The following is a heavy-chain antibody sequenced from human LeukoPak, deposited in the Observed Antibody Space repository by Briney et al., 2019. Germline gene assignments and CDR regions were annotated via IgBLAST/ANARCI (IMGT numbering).Heavy chain of an antibody. CDR2: ISTSGST. CDR1: GDSMGNDY. CDR3: ARNEFRSYGLVHY. D-gene: IGHD6-6*01. Sequence: SETLSLTCTVSGDSMGNDYWSWIRQSAGKGLEWIGRISTSGSTDYNPSLRSRVTMSVDTSRNQFSLTLTSMTAADTAVHYCARNEFRSYGLVHYWGQGTLVTVSS. J-gene: IGHJ4*02. V-gene: IGHV4-4*07.